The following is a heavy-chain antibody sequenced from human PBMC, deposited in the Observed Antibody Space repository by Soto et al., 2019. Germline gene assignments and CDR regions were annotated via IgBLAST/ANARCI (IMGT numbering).Heavy chain of an antibody. D-gene: IGHD1-1*01. V-gene: IGHV4-38-2*02. CDR2: IYPSVSS. CDR1: GFAISRGYC. Sequence: SETLSLTCSVSGFAISRGYCWSWVRQPPGKGLEWIGSIYPSVSSYHNPSLATRLRLSIDTSKNQFTLNLTSVTAADTALYFCAREKVGTTFFDNWGQGIQVTVSS. J-gene: IGHJ4*02. CDR3: AREKVGTTFFDN.